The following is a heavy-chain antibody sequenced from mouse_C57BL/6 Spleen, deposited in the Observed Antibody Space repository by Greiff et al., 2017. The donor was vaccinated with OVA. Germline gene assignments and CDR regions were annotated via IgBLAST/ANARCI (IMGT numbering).Heavy chain of an antibody. V-gene: IGHV1-82*01. CDR1: GYAFSSSW. CDR2: IYPGDGDT. J-gene: IGHJ1*03. CDR3: ARDRTAWYVDV. Sequence: VQLQQSGPELVKPGASVKISCKASGYAFSSSWMNWVKQRPGKGLEWIGRIYPGDGDTNYNGKFKGKATLTADKSSSTAYMQLSSLTSEDSAVYFCARDRTAWYVDVWGTGTTVTVSS.